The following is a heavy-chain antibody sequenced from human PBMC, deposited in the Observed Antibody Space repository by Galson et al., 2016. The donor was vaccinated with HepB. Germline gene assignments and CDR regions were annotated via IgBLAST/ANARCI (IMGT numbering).Heavy chain of an antibody. D-gene: IGHD2-21*02. CDR3: ARSFCGGDCSRLYTWFDF. J-gene: IGHJ5*01. CDR2: IYRGDIT. V-gene: IGHV4-38-2*02. CDR1: DYSISSGYF. Sequence: SETLSLTCTVSDYSISSGYFWGWIRQPPGKGLEWIGSIYRGDITHYNPFLRSRVTVSLDPSKNHFSLNLTSVTAADTAVYYCARSFCGGDCSRLYTWFDFWGHGTLVTVSS.